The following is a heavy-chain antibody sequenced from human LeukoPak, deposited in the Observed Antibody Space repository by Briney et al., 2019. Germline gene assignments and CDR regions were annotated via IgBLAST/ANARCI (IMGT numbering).Heavy chain of an antibody. V-gene: IGHV4-39*01. CDR3: ARHPGRSNWFDL. J-gene: IGHJ5*02. CDR2: VHYSEST. Sequence: SETLSLTCTVSGGFISSSIYYWAWIRQPPGKGLEWIGNVHYSESTYYNPSLKSRVTMSLDTSKNQFSLKLTSVTAADTAVYYCARHPGRSNWFDLWGQGILVTFSS. D-gene: IGHD3-10*01. CDR1: GGFISSSIYY.